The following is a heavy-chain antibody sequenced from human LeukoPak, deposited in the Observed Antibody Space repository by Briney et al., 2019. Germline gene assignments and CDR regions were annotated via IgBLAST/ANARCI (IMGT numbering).Heavy chain of an antibody. Sequence: PSETLSLTCSVFGGSISNNFYYWGWIRQTPGKGLAWIASIGYTGTTYYNPSFKSRVSISMDTSKNQFSLKLTSVTAADTAVFYCVKFKRRPRTYSYDYEFWGQGTLVTVSP. J-gene: IGHJ4*02. V-gene: IGHV4-39*07. CDR2: IGYTGTT. CDR1: GGSISNNFYY. D-gene: IGHD5-18*01. CDR3: VKFKRRPRTYSYDYEF.